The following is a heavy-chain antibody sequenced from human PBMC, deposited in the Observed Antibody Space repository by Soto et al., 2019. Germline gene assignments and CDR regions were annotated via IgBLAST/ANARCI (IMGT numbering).Heavy chain of an antibody. J-gene: IGHJ4*02. D-gene: IGHD3-22*01. CDR2: IYSGGST. CDR3: ARSLPFYDSSGYYYFDY. CDR1: GFTVSSNY. V-gene: IGHV3-53*04. Sequence: GGSLRLSCAASGFTVSSNYMSWVRQAPGKGLEWVSVIYSGGSTYYADSVKGRFTISRHNSKNTLYLQMNSLRAEDTAVYYCARSLPFYDSSGYYYFDYWGQGTLVTVSS.